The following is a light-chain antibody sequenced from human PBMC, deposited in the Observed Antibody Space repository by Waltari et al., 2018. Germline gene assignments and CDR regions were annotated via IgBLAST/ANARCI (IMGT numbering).Light chain of an antibody. CDR2: WAS. J-gene: IGKJ4*01. CDR3: QQFYGSPFT. Sequence: IVITQSPDSLAVFRGERAPNNFKSSRSVLYSTNNKNYLSWYQQKPGQPPKLLIYWASTRESGVPDRFSGSGSGTDFTLTISSLQAEDVALYYCQQFYGSPFTFGGGTKVEIK. CDR1: RSVLYSTNNKNY. V-gene: IGKV4-1*01.